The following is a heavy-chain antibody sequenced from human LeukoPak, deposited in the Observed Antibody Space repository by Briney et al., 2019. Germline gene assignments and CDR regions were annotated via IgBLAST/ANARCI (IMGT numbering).Heavy chain of an antibody. CDR1: EFSISHYA. D-gene: IGHD3-10*01. CDR3: AKGSSGSRPYYFHY. CDR2: ITDSAGST. J-gene: IGHJ4*02. Sequence: TGGSLRLSCTASEFSISHYAMSWVRQAPGEGLEWVSAITDSAGSTYHADSVKGRFTISRDNSKNTLYLQMNSLRAEDTAVYYCAKGSSGSRPYYFHYWGQGTLVTVSS. V-gene: IGHV3-23*01.